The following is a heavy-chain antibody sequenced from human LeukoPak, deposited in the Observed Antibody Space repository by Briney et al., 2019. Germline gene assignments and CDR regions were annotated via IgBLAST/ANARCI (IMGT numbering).Heavy chain of an antibody. J-gene: IGHJ3*02. CDR3: SKERGSGPALGAFDI. V-gene: IGHV3-23*01. Sequence: GGSLRLSCAASGFTFSSYAMSWVRQAPGKGLEWVSYISSSGGTTYYADSVKGRFTISRDSSKNSLYLQMNSLRADDTAVYYCSKERGSGPALGAFDIWGQGTMVTVSS. D-gene: IGHD3-16*01. CDR1: GFTFSSYA. CDR2: ISSSGGTT.